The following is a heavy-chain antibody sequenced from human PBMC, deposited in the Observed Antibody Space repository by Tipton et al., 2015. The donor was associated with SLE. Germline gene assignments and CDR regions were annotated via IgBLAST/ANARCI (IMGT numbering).Heavy chain of an antibody. CDR2: ISDGGGT. D-gene: IGHD2-8*01. J-gene: IGHJ6*02. Sequence: TLSLTCSVSGGSISSNYWIWIWQPPGKGLEWIGYISDGGGTNHNPSLKSRVTISADPAKNQFSLKLTSVTAADTAVYYCARGMLTWRGAIIGVDVWGQGTSVNVSS. CDR3: ARGMLTWRGAIIGVDV. CDR1: GGSISSNY. V-gene: IGHV4-59*08.